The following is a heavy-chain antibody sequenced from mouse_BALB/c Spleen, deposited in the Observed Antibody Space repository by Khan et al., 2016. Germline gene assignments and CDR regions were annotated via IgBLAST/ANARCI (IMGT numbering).Heavy chain of an antibody. CDR1: GYSITSDYA. V-gene: IGHV3-2*02. Sequence: EVQLQESGPGLVKPSQSLSLTCTVTGYSITSDYAWNWIRQFPGNKLEWMGYISYSGSTSYNPSLKSRISITRATSKNQFFLQLNSVTTEDTATYYCARDDYGSSYFDYWGKGTTLTVSS. CDR2: ISYSGST. J-gene: IGHJ2*01. D-gene: IGHD1-1*01. CDR3: ARDDYGSSYFDY.